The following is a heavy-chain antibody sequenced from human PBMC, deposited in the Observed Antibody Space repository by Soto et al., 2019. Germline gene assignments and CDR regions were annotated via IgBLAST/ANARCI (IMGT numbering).Heavy chain of an antibody. J-gene: IGHJ4*02. V-gene: IGHV4-31*03. Sequence: TLSLTCTVSGGSISSCGYYWGFVRQHPGKGLEWIGYIYYSGNTYYDPSLKSRVTISVDTSKNQFSLKLSSVTAADTAVYYCARECGNSCYTDYWGQGTLVTVSS. CDR3: ARECGNSCYTDY. CDR2: IYYSGNT. CDR1: GGSISSCGYY. D-gene: IGHD2-15*01.